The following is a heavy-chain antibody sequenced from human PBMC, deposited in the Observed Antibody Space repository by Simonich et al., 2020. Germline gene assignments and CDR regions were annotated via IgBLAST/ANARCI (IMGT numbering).Heavy chain of an antibody. CDR3: ARHAGFAFDI. J-gene: IGHJ3*02. CDR2: IDYSGST. V-gene: IGHV4-39*01. D-gene: IGHD6-13*01. CDR1: GGSISSSSYY. Sequence: QLQLQESGPGLVKPSETLSLTCTVSGGSISSSSYYWGWIRQPPGKGLEWIGSIDYSGSTYYNPSLQSRVTISEDTSKNQFSRKLSSVTAADTAVYYCARHAGFAFDIWGQGTMVTVSS.